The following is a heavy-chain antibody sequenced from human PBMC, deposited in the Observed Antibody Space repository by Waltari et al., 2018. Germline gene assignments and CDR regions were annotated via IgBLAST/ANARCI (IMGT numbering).Heavy chain of an antibody. Sequence: EVQLVQSGAEVKKPGESLKISCKGSGYSFTSYWIGWVRQMPGKGLGWMGIIFPGDSDTRYSPSFQGQVTISADKSISTAYLQWSSLKASDTAMYYCARHTDYGGNSGEDYFDYWGQGTLVTVSS. J-gene: IGHJ4*02. V-gene: IGHV5-51*01. CDR3: ARHTDYGGNSGEDYFDY. CDR1: GYSFTSYW. CDR2: IFPGDSDT. D-gene: IGHD4-17*01.